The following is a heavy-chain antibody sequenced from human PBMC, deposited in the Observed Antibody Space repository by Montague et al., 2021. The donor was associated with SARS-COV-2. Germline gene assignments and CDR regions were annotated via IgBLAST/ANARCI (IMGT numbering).Heavy chain of an antibody. D-gene: IGHD5-18*01. CDR2: VYYSGNT. J-gene: IGHJ4*02. Sequence: SETLSLTSTVTGGPISGSSDYWGWIRQSPGKGLEWIASVYYSGNTYYSPSLKSRLTISVDTSKNQFSLKLNSVTAADTALYYCARREYSYGWGGWGQGTLVTVSS. CDR1: GGPISGSSDY. CDR3: ARREYSYGWGG. V-gene: IGHV4-39*01.